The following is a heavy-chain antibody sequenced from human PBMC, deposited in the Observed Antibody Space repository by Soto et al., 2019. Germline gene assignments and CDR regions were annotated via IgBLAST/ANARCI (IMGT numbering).Heavy chain of an antibody. CDR2: ISSSGSSI. CDR3: AKDYSGYDLYFDY. D-gene: IGHD5-12*01. J-gene: IGHJ4*02. CDR1: GFTFSDYY. Sequence: PGGSLRLSCAASGFTFSDYYMSWIRQAPGKGLEWVSYISSSGSSIYYADSVKGRFTISRDNSKNTLYLQMNSLRAEDTAVYYCAKDYSGYDLYFDYWGQGTLVTVSS. V-gene: IGHV3-11*01.